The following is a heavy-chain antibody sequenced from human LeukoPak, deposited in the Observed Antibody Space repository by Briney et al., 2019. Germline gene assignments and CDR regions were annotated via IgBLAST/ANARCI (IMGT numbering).Heavy chain of an antibody. J-gene: IGHJ3*02. CDR2: ISSNGGST. D-gene: IGHD2-2*01. CDR3: ARAGLASRAFDI. CDR1: GFTFSSNA. Sequence: PGGSLRLSCAASGFTFSSNAMHWVRQAPGKGLEYVSAISSNGGSTYYANSVKGRFTISRDNSKNTLYLQMGSLRAEDMAVYYCARAGLASRAFDIWGQGTMVTVSS. V-gene: IGHV3-64*01.